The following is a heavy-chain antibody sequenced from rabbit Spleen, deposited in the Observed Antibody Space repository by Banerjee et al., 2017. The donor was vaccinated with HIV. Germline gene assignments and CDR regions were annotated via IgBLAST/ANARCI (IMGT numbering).Heavy chain of an antibody. V-gene: IGHV1S45*01. CDR3: ARDSGTSFSTYGMDL. Sequence: QEQLEESGGDLVKPEGSLTLTCTASGFSFSTSDYMCWVRQAPGKGLEWIACIYPGGSGNTYSATWAKGRFTISKASSTTVTLQMTSLTVADTATYFCARDSGTSFSTYGMDLWGPGTLVTVS. CDR2: IYPGGSGNT. CDR1: GFSFSTSDY. J-gene: IGHJ6*01. D-gene: IGHD8-1*01.